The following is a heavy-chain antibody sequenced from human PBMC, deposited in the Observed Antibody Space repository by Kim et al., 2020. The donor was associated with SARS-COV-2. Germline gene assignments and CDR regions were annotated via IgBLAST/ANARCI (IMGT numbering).Heavy chain of an antibody. Sequence: GGSLRLSCAASGFTFSSYSMNWVRQAPGKGLEWVSYISSSSSTIYSADSVKGRFTISRDNAKNSLYLQMNSLRAEDTAVYYCAAFGEDGMDVWGQGTTVTVSS. CDR1: GFTFSSYS. D-gene: IGHD3-10*01. CDR3: AAFGEDGMDV. J-gene: IGHJ6*02. V-gene: IGHV3-48*01. CDR2: ISSSSSTI.